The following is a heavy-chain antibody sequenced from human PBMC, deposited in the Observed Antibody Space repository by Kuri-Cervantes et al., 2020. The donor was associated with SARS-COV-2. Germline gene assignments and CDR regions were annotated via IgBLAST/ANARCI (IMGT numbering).Heavy chain of an antibody. V-gene: IGHV3-74*01. CDR3: AKSDWFDP. CDR2: SKYDGGSP. CDR1: GFSLSGFW. Sequence: GESLKISCAASGFSLSGFWMYWVRQVPGKGPVWVARSKYDGGSPSYADSARGRFTISRDNAKNMLYLQMNSLRVEDTAVYYCAKSDWFDPWGQGTLVTVSS. J-gene: IGHJ5*02.